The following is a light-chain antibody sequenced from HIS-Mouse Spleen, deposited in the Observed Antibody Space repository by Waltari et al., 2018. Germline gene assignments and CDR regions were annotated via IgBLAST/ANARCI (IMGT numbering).Light chain of an antibody. J-gene: IGLJ2*01. CDR3: CSYAGSSTVV. CDR2: EGS. Sequence: QSALTQPASVSGSPGHSIPISCTGTSRDVGAYTLVSWYPQHPGKAPKLMIYEGSKRPSGVSNRFSGSKSGNTASLTISGLQAEDEADYYCCSYAGSSTVVFGGGTKLTVL. V-gene: IGLV2-23*01. CDR1: SRDVGAYTL.